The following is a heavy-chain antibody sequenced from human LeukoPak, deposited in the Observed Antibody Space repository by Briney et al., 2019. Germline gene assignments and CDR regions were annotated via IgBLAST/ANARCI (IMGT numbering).Heavy chain of an antibody. CDR2: IKKDGSEK. Sequence: GGSLRLSCAASGFTFSNYWMTWARQAPGKGLEWVANIKKDGSEKHYVDSVRGRFAISRDNARNSLFLQMNSLRAEDTAIYYCVRDVSDENDSASRIHLDSWGQGTLVSVSS. CDR3: VRDVSDENDSASRIHLDS. CDR1: GFTFSNYW. D-gene: IGHD2-15*01. V-gene: IGHV3-7*01. J-gene: IGHJ4*02.